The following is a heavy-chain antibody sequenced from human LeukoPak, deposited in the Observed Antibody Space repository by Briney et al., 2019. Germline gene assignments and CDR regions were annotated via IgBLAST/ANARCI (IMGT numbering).Heavy chain of an antibody. CDR1: GGSFSGYY. CDR3: ARLAGNIVATIDYYFDY. D-gene: IGHD5-12*01. V-gene: IGHV4-34*01. Sequence: SETLSLTCAVYGGSFSGYYWSWIRQPPGKGLEWIGSIYYSGSTYYNPSLKSRVTISVDTSKNQFSLKLSSVTAADTAVYYCARLAGNIVATIDYYFDYWGQGTLVTVSS. J-gene: IGHJ4*02. CDR2: IYYSGST.